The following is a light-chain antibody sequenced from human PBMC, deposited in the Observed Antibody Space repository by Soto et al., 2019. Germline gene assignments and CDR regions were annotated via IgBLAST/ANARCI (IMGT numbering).Light chain of an antibody. Sequence: EIVLTQSPATLSVSPGDRATLSCRASQSVSTYLAWYQQKAGQAPMLVMYDAATRATGIPDRFSGSVSGTDFTLTVSSVEPEDFGVYYCQQRGNWPLTFGQGTRLE. CDR2: DAA. J-gene: IGKJ5*01. CDR3: QQRGNWPLT. CDR1: QSVSTY. V-gene: IGKV3-11*01.